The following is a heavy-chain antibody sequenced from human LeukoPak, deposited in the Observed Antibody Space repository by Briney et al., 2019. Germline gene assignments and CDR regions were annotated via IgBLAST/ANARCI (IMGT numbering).Heavy chain of an antibody. D-gene: IGHD5-12*01. CDR1: GFTFCRFS. V-gene: IGHV3-21*01. CDR2: ICASSSDI. J-gene: IGHJ4*02. CDR3: ERRRKEVAKSNKLDS. Sequence: GGSPGLSRAASGFTFCRFSISWVPHDPRKRPEWVSSICASSSDIYDTNYMTGRLSLATDNAKNSLYLQMNKLSAENTAVYFCERRRKEVAKSNKLDSWGQGTQVTVSS.